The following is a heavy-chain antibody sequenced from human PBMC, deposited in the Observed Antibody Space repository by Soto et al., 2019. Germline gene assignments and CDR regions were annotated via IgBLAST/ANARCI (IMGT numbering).Heavy chain of an antibody. CDR3: ARVIRYVDWSTRDAFDI. J-gene: IGHJ3*02. D-gene: IGHD3-9*01. V-gene: IGHV1-69*02. CDR1: GGTFSSYT. Sequence: QVQLVQSGAEVKKPGSSVKVSCKASGGTFSSYTISWVRQAPGQGLEWMGRIIPILGIANYAQKFQGRVTITADKSTSXXYMELSSLRSEDTAVYYCARVIRYVDWSTRDAFDIWGQGTMVTVSS. CDR2: IIPILGIA.